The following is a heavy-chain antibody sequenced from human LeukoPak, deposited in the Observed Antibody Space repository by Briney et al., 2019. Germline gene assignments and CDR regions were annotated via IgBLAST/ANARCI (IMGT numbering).Heavy chain of an antibody. V-gene: IGHV3-23*01. D-gene: IGHD5-18*01. Sequence: GGSLRLSCAASGFTFSSYAMSWVRQAPGKGLEWVPAISGSGGNTYYADSVKGRFTISRDNSKNTLYLQMNSLRAEDTAVYYCAKDLGDTAMVAFDWWGQGTLGTVSS. CDR1: GFTFSSYA. CDR3: AKDLGDTAMVAFDW. CDR2: ISGSGGNT. J-gene: IGHJ4*02.